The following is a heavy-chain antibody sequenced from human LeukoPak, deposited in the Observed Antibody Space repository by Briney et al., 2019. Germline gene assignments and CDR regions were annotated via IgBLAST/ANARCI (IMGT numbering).Heavy chain of an antibody. Sequence: TSETLSLTCTVSGGSIRSHDWTWIRQPPGKGLEWIGYIYHSGSTNQNPSLKSRVTMSVDKSKNQFSLKLSSVTAADTAVYYCATYFYGEYGSYYFDYWGQGTLVTVSS. CDR3: ATYFYGEYGSYYFDY. CDR1: GGSIRSHD. J-gene: IGHJ4*02. CDR2: IYHSGST. D-gene: IGHD4-17*01. V-gene: IGHV4-59*11.